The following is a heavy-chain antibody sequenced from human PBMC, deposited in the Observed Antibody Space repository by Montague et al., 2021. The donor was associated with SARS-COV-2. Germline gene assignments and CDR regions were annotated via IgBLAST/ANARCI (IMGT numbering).Heavy chain of an antibody. CDR1: GGSISSSSYY. CDR3: AKAAYMPYSGSYWDS. V-gene: IGHV4-39*07. Sequence: SETLSLTCTVSGGSISSSSYYWGWTRQPPGKGLEWIGSIYYTGSTYYNPSLKSRVTISVDTSKNQFSLKLSSVTAADSAIYYCAKAAYMPYSGSYWDSWGQGALVTVSS. J-gene: IGHJ4*02. D-gene: IGHD1-26*01. CDR2: IYYTGST.